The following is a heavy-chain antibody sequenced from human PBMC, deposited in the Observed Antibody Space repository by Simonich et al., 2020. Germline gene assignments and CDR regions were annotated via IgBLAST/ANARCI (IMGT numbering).Heavy chain of an antibody. CDR1: GFTFRNYW. CDR2: INSDGSST. Sequence: EVQLVESGGGLVQPGGSLRLSCAASGFTFRNYWMHWGRQAPGKGLVWVSRINSDGSSTSYADSGKGRFTISRDNAKNTLYLQMNSLRAEDTAVYYCARETGDLWYFDLWGRGTLVTVSS. CDR3: ARETGDLWYFDL. J-gene: IGHJ2*01. V-gene: IGHV3-74*01. D-gene: IGHD7-27*01.